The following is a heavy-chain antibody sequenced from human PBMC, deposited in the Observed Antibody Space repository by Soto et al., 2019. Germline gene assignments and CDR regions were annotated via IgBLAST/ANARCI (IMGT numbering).Heavy chain of an antibody. V-gene: IGHV1-8*01. Sequence: ASVKVSCKASGYTFTSYDINWVRQATGQGLEWMGWMNPNSGNTGYAQKFQGRVTMTRNTSISTAYMELNSLKTEDTAVYYCTRPKNELRFYSYNGIDVWGQGTTVTVSS. CDR2: MNPNSGNT. CDR3: TRPKNELRFYSYNGIDV. CDR1: GYTFTSYD. D-gene: IGHD5-12*01. J-gene: IGHJ6*02.